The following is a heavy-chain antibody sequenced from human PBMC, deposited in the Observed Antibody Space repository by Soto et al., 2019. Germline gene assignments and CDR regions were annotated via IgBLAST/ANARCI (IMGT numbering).Heavy chain of an antibody. CDR2: ISWDGGST. CDR3: AKDQGWDYYGSGSYRGYYGMDV. CDR1: GFTFDDYA. D-gene: IGHD3-10*01. J-gene: IGHJ6*02. Sequence: GESLKISCAASGFTFDDYAMHWVRQAPGKGLEWVSLISWDGGSTYYADSVKGRFTISRDNSKNSLYLQMNSLRAEDTALYYCAKDQGWDYYGSGSYRGYYGMDVWGQGTTVTVSS. V-gene: IGHV3-43D*03.